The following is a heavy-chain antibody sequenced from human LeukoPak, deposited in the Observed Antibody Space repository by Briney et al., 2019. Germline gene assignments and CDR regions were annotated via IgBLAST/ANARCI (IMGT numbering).Heavy chain of an antibody. CDR3: ARDPMIGRNPLNWFDP. CDR1: GGTFSSYA. J-gene: IGHJ5*02. Sequence: AASVKVSCKASGGTFSSYAISWVRQAPGQGLERMGGIIPIFGTANYAQKFQGRVTITTDESTSTAYMELSSLRSEDTAVYYCARDPMIGRNPLNWFDPWGQGTLVTVSS. D-gene: IGHD3-22*01. CDR2: IIPIFGTA. V-gene: IGHV1-69*05.